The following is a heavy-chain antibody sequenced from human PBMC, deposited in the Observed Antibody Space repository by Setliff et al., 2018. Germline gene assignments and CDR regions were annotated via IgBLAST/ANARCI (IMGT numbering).Heavy chain of an antibody. CDR3: ARLDTNTYATFDY. D-gene: IGHD5-18*01. Sequence: PSETLSLTCAVSGFSIISNYYWAWIRQPPGKGLEWIGXXXXXXXXXXXPXXXSRVTISADTSKNQFPLKLPSVTAADTAVYYCARLDTNTYATFDYWGQGTLVTVSS. J-gene: IGHJ4*02. V-gene: IGHV4-38-2*01. CDR2: XXXXXXX. CDR1: GFSIISNYY.